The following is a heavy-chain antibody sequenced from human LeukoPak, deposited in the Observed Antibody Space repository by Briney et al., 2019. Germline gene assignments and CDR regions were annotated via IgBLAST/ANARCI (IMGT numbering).Heavy chain of an antibody. CDR1: GYSISSRYY. D-gene: IGHD3-22*01. J-gene: IGHJ4*02. V-gene: IGHV4-38-2*01. Sequence: PSETLSLTCDVSGYSISSRYYWGWIRQPPEKGLEWIGSVHHSGSTYYNPSLKSRVTLSIDPSRNQLSLKLSSVTAADTAVYYCARGFRSSSGYYDSRTYNFDYWGQGTLVTVSS. CDR3: ARGFRSSSGYYDSRTYNFDY. CDR2: VHHSGST.